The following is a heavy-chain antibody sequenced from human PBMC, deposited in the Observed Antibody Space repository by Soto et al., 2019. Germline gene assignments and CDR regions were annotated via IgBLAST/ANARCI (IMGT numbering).Heavy chain of an antibody. J-gene: IGHJ4*02. CDR2: ISYDGSNK. CDR3: AKDRLYRSAMRVYYDY. V-gene: IGHV3-30*18. D-gene: IGHD2-2*01. Sequence: PGGSLRLSCAASGFTFSSYGMHWVRQAPGKGLEWVAVISYDGSNKYYADSVKGRFTISRDNSKNTLYLQMNSLRAEDTAVYYCAKDRLYRSAMRVYYDYWGQGTLVTVSS. CDR1: GFTFSSYG.